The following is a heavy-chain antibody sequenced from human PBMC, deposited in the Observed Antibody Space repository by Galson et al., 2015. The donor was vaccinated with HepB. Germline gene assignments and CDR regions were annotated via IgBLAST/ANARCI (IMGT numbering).Heavy chain of an antibody. CDR1: GFTFSNYP. J-gene: IGHJ4*02. CDR3: AKEVVNENYFDY. Sequence: SLRLSCAASGFTFSNYPISWARQAPGKGLEWVSAVSSGGDTTYYADSVKGRFTISRGNSKNTVYLQLNSLRAEDAALYYCAKEVVNENYFDYWGQGTQVTVSS. V-gene: IGHV3-23*01. D-gene: IGHD2-2*01. CDR2: VSSGGDTT.